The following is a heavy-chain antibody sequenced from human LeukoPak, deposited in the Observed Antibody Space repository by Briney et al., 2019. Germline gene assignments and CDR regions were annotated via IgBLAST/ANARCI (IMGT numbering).Heavy chain of an antibody. Sequence: ASETLSLTCAVYGGSFSGYYWSWIRQPPGKGLEWIGEINHSGSTNYNPSLKSRVTISVDTSKNQFSLKLTSVTAADTAAYYCARRPMVVDYWGQGTLVTVSS. CDR3: ARRPMVVDY. V-gene: IGHV4-34*01. CDR1: GGSFSGYY. CDR2: INHSGST. D-gene: IGHD3-10*01. J-gene: IGHJ4*02.